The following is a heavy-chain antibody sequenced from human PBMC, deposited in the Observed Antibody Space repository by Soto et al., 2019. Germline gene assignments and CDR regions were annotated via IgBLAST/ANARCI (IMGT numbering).Heavy chain of an antibody. CDR2: ISGSGGST. Sequence: EVQLLESGGGLVQPGGSLRLSCAASGFTFSSYAMSWVRQAPGKGLEWVSAISGSGGSTYYADSVKGRFTISRDNSKNTLYLQMDSLRAEDTAVYYCAKDDGLSYYYYGMDVWGQGTTVTVSS. CDR3: AKDDGLSYYYYGMDV. V-gene: IGHV3-23*01. D-gene: IGHD3-16*02. J-gene: IGHJ6*02. CDR1: GFTFSSYA.